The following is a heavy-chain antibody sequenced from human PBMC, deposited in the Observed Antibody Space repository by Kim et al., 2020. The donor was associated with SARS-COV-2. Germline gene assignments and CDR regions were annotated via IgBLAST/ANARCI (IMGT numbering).Heavy chain of an antibody. CDR3: ARLGSPGHSGWGPSWYYFDY. CDR2: IDPSDSYT. CDR1: GYSFTSYW. J-gene: IGHJ4*02. D-gene: IGHD6-19*01. Sequence: GESLKISCKGSGYSFTSYWISWVRQMPGKGLEWMGRIDPSDSYTNYSPSFQGHVTISADKSISTAYLQWSSLKASDTAMYYCARLGSPGHSGWGPSWYYFDYWGQGTLVTVSS. V-gene: IGHV5-10-1*01.